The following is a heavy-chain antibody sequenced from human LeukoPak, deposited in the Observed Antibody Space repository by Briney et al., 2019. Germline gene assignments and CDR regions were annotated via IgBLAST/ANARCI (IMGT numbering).Heavy chain of an antibody. Sequence: SETLSLTCTVSGGSISRSSYYWGWIRQTPGKGPEWIGSIYYGGSTYYKPSRKSRVTISVDTSKNQFSLKLTSVTAADTAVYYCARDAVSGTPGFDVWGQGTMVTVSS. CDR2: IYYGGST. CDR3: ARDAVSGTPGFDV. D-gene: IGHD1-14*01. CDR1: GGSISRSSYY. J-gene: IGHJ3*01. V-gene: IGHV4-39*07.